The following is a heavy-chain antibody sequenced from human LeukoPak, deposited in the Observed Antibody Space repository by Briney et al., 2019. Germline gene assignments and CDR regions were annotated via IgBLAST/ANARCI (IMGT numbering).Heavy chain of an antibody. J-gene: IGHJ3*02. V-gene: IGHV4-34*01. CDR2: INHSGST. Sequence: PSETLSLTCTVSGGSISSYYWSWIRQPPGKGLEWIGEINHSGSTNYNPSLKSRVTISVDTSKNQFSLKLSSVTAADTAVYYCARGRQDYVWGSYRIIDAFDIWGQGTMVTVSS. CDR3: ARGRQDYVWGSYRIIDAFDI. D-gene: IGHD3-16*02. CDR1: GGSISSYY.